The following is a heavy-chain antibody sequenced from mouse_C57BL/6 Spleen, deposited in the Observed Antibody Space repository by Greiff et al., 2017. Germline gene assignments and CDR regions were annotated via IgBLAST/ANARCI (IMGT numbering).Heavy chain of an antibody. CDR1: GFTFSSYT. D-gene: IGHD2-1*01. CDR2: ISGGGGNT. J-gene: IGHJ1*03. V-gene: IGHV5-9*01. Sequence: EVQRVESGGGLVKPGGSLKLSCAASGFTFSSYTMSWVRQTPEKRLEWVATISGGGGNTYYPDSVKGRFTISRDNAKNTLYLQMSSLRSEDTALYYCARRGGNYEWYFDVWGTGTTVTVSS. CDR3: ARRGGNYEWYFDV.